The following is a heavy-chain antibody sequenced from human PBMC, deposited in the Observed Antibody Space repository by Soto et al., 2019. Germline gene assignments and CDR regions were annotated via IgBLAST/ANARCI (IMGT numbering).Heavy chain of an antibody. CDR3: AREKDIVVVVAATRPGHFDY. CDR2: IKQDGSEK. J-gene: IGHJ4*02. V-gene: IGHV3-7*01. CDR1: GFTFSSYW. D-gene: IGHD2-15*01. Sequence: GGSLRLSCAASGFTFSSYWMSWVRQAPGKGLEWVANIKQDGSEKYYVDSVKGRFTISRDNAKNSLYLQMNSLRAEDTAVYYCAREKDIVVVVAATRPGHFDYWGQGTLVTVSS.